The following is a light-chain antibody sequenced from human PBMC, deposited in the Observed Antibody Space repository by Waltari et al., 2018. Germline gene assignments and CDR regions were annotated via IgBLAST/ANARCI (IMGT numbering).Light chain of an antibody. Sequence: SYVVTPSPSVSVAPGETARLTCGGDTYGSNRAHLYQQRPGQAPVLVISYDSDRPSGIPERFSGSNSGNTATLTISWVEADDEADYYCLVWHSTTDHHGVFGGGTKLTVL. CDR1: TYGSNR. J-gene: IGLJ2*01. V-gene: IGLV3-21*04. CDR2: YDS. CDR3: LVWHSTTDHHGV.